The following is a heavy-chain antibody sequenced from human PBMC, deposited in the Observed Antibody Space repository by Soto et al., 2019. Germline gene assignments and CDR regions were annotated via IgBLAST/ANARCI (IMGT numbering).Heavy chain of an antibody. V-gene: IGHV4-34*01. Sequence: SETLSLTCAVYGGSFSGYYWSWIRQPPGKGLEWIGEINHSGSTNYNPSLKSRVTISVDTSKNQFSLKLSSVAAADTAVYYCARCRRSLIAGRPYSWFDPWGQGTLVTVPS. CDR3: ARCRRSLIAGRPYSWFDP. J-gene: IGHJ5*02. CDR2: INHSGST. CDR1: GGSFSGYY. D-gene: IGHD6-6*01.